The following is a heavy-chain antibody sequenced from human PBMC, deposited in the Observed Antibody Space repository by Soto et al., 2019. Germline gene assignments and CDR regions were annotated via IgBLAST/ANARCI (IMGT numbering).Heavy chain of an antibody. D-gene: IGHD3-16*01. J-gene: IGHJ4*02. CDR1: GLTCSSYA. CDR2: ISGSGGST. Sequence: VGSLRLSCAASGLTCSSYAMSWVRQATGKGLEWVSAISGSGGSTYYADSVKGRFTISRDNSKNTLYLQMNSLRAEDTAVYYCARDVIGHDNYETIGYYFDHWGPGTLVTVSS. CDR3: ARDVIGHDNYETIGYYFDH. V-gene: IGHV3-23*01.